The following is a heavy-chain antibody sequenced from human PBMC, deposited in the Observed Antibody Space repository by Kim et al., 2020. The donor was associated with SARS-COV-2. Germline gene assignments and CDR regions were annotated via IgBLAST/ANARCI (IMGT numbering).Heavy chain of an antibody. CDR3: AKARYWAVGATGFDY. Sequence: GGSLRLSCAASGFTFSSYAMSWVRQAPGKGLEWVSAISGSGGSTYYADSVKGRFTISRDNSKNTLYLQMNSLRAEDTAVYYCAKARYWAVGATGFDYWGQGTLVTVSS. CDR1: GFTFSSYA. V-gene: IGHV3-23*01. CDR2: ISGSGGST. J-gene: IGHJ4*02. D-gene: IGHD1-26*01.